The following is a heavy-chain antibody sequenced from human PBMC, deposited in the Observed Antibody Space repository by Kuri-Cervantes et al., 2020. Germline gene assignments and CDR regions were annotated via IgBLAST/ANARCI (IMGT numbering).Heavy chain of an antibody. CDR1: GGSFSDYS. J-gene: IGHJ4*02. V-gene: IGHV4-34*01. CDR2: INHSGST. Sequence: ESLKISCAVYGGSFSDYSWSWIRQPPGKGLEWIGEINHSGSTNYNPSLKSRVTISVDTSMNQFSLKLSSVTAADTALYYCVRGDTTGLYYFDYWGQGALVTVSS. CDR3: VRGDTTGLYYFDY. D-gene: IGHD3-22*01.